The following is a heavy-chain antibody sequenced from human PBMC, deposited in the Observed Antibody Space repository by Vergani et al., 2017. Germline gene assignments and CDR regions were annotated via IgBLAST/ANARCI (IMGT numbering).Heavy chain of an antibody. J-gene: IGHJ4*02. Sequence: QVQLVQSGAEVKKPGASVKVSCKASGYTFTSYDINWVRQATGQGLEWMGWMNPNSGNTGYAQKFQGRVTMTRDTSISTAYMELSRLRSDDTAVYYCARDGRIAAAGRALGYWGQGTLVTVSS. D-gene: IGHD6-13*01. CDR2: MNPNSGNT. V-gene: IGHV1-8*01. CDR3: ARDGRIAAAGRALGY. CDR1: GYTFTSYD.